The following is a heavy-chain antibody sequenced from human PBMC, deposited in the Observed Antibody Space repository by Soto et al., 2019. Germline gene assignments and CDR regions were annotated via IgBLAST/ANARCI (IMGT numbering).Heavy chain of an antibody. D-gene: IGHD3-22*01. J-gene: IGHJ6*02. CDR1: GYSFTIYW. CDR2: IYPGDSDT. Sequence: PGESLKISCNGSGYSFTIYWSGWVRQMPGKGLEWMGIIYPGDSDTRYSPSFQGQVTISADKSISTACLQWSSLKASDTAMYYCARRKDYYDSSGYYGEGYYYYGMDVWGQGTTVTVSS. V-gene: IGHV5-51*01. CDR3: ARRKDYYDSSGYYGEGYYYYGMDV.